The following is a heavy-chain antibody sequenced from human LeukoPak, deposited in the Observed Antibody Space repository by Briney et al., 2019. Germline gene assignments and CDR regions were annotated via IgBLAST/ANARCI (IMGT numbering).Heavy chain of an antibody. CDR2: IFYTGST. CDR1: GGSINSHY. CDR3: ARRPSRSPFDY. J-gene: IGHJ4*02. Sequence: PSETLSLTCTVSGGSINSHYWNWIRQPPGKQLEWIGYIFYTGSTNYNPSLKSRVTISVDTSKNQVSLKLSSVTAADTAVYYCARRPSRSPFDYWGQGTLLTVSS. V-gene: IGHV4-59*08.